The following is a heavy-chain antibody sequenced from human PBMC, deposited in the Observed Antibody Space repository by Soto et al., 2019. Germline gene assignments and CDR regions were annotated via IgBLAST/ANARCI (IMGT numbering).Heavy chain of an antibody. V-gene: IGHV3-30*03. CDR3: ASSSSGSWFDP. D-gene: IGHD1-26*01. J-gene: IGHJ5*02. CDR1: GFTFSSYG. Sequence: QVQLVESGGGVVQPGRSLRLSCAASGFTFSSYGMHWVRQAPGKGLEWVAVISYDGSNKYYADSVKGRFSISRDNSKNTLYLQMNSLRAEDTAVYYCASSSSGSWFDPWRQGTLVTVSS. CDR2: ISYDGSNK.